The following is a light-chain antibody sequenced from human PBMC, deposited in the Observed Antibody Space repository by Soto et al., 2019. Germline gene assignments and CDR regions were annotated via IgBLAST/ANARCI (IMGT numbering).Light chain of an antibody. Sequence: DIQMTQSPSSVSASVGDRVTITCRASQPISNSLAWYQQKPGKAPNLLIFSASSVQSGVPSRFSGSGSGTDYTLTSTSLQPEDFATYYCQQTKTIPWTFGPGTKVDIK. CDR2: SAS. J-gene: IGKJ3*01. V-gene: IGKV1-12*01. CDR1: QPISNS. CDR3: QQTKTIPWT.